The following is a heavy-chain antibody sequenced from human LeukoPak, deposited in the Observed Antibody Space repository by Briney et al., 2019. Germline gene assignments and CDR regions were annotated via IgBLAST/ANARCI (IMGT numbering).Heavy chain of an antibody. CDR2: INPDEDKK. D-gene: IGHD5-18*01. CDR1: GFTFSSYW. J-gene: IGHJ4*02. Sequence: GGSLRLSCAASGFTFSSYWMNWARQAPGKGLEWVASINPDEDKKYSADSVKGRFTISRDNAENSLYLQMNSLRVEDTAFYYCARDLAYSRLDYWGQGMLVTVSS. CDR3: ARDLAYSRLDY. V-gene: IGHV3-7*01.